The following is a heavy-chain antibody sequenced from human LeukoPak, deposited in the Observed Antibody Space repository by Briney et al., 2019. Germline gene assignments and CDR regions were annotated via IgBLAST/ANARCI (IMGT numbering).Heavy chain of an antibody. D-gene: IGHD3-9*01. J-gene: IGHJ4*02. V-gene: IGHV5-51*01. CDR3: ARHGKYFTGSHHFDS. CDR2: IYPDDSDT. CDR1: GYSFTRQW. Sequence: GESLKISCKASGYSFTRQWIGWVRQMPGKGLEWMGIIYPDDSDTRYSPSFQGQVTISADKSISTAHLQWSSLKASDSAMYYCARHGKYFTGSHHFDSWGQGTLLTVSS.